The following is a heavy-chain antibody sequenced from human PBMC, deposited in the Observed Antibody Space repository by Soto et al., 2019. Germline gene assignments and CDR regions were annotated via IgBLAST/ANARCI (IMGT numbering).Heavy chain of an antibody. CDR2: ISGSGGST. D-gene: IGHD3-9*01. V-gene: IGHV3-23*01. J-gene: IGHJ6*02. CDR3: AKRMTYYDILTGYHYYGMDV. CDR1: GFTFSSYA. Sequence: EVQLLESGGGLVQPGGSLRLSCAASGFTFSSYAMSWVRQAPGKGLEWVSAISGSGGSTYYADSVKGRFTISRDNSKNTLYLQMNSLRAEDTAVYYCAKRMTYYDILTGYHYYGMDVWGQGTTVTVSS.